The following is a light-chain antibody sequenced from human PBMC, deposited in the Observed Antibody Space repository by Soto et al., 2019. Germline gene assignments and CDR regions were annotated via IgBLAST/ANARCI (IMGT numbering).Light chain of an antibody. CDR1: QSINNY. Sequence: DIQMTQSPSSLSASVGDRVSITFXASQSINNYLHWYQQKPGKAPKLLIYAASSLQTGVPSRFSGSGSGTDLTLTISSLQPEDFATYYCQQSYRTPLTFGGGTKVDIK. CDR2: AAS. J-gene: IGKJ4*01. CDR3: QQSYRTPLT. V-gene: IGKV1-39*01.